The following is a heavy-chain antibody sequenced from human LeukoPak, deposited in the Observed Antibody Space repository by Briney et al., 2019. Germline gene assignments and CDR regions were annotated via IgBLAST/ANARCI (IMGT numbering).Heavy chain of an antibody. V-gene: IGHV3-23*01. J-gene: IGHJ4*02. Sequence: PGGSLRLSCAVSGFTFNNYAMSWVRQAPGKGLEWVSTISGSDDGTYYADSVRGRFTISRDNSKNTLYLQMKALRDEDTATYYCAKRGPIYSSTPGNYFDYWGQGTLVTVSS. D-gene: IGHD3-10*01. CDR3: AKRGPIYSSTPGNYFDY. CDR1: GFTFNNYA. CDR2: ISGSDDGT.